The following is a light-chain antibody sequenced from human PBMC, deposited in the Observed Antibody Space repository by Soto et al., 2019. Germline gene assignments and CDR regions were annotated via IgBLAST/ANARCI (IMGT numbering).Light chain of an antibody. CDR1: QSVSSSY. J-gene: IGKJ5*01. V-gene: IGKV3-20*01. CDR3: QRYGSSPLT. Sequence: EIVVTQTPGTLSLSPGERATLSCRASQSVSSSYLAWYQQKPGQAPRLLIYGASSRATGIPDRFSGSGSGTDFTLTISRLEPEDFAVYYCQRYGSSPLTFGQGTRLEIK. CDR2: GAS.